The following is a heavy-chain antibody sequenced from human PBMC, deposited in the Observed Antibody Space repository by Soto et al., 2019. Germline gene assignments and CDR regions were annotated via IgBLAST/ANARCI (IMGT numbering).Heavy chain of an antibody. CDR3: ARHHSGFHTGHFDY. V-gene: IGHV4-59*08. CDR1: GGSISSYY. CDR2: IYYSGST. J-gene: IGHJ4*02. Sequence: PSETLSLTCTVSGGSISSYYWSWIRQPPGKGLEWIGYIYYSGSTNYNPSLKSRVTISVDTSKNQFSLKLSSVTAADTALYYCARHHSGFHTGHFDYWGQGTQVTV. D-gene: IGHD6-19*01.